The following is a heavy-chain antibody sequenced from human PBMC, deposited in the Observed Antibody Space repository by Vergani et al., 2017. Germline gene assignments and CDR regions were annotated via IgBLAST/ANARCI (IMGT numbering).Heavy chain of an antibody. J-gene: IGHJ3*02. Sequence: QVQLVESGGGLVKPGGSLRLSCAASGFTFSDYYMSWIRQAPGKGLEWVSYISSSGSTIYYADSVKGRFTIFRDNAKNSLYLQMNSLRAEDTAVYYCAGCTGTYYYDSSGYYSPTGAFDIWGQGTMVTVSS. D-gene: IGHD3-22*01. CDR2: ISSSGSTI. CDR1: GFTFSDYY. CDR3: AGCTGTYYYDSSGYYSPTGAFDI. V-gene: IGHV3-11*01.